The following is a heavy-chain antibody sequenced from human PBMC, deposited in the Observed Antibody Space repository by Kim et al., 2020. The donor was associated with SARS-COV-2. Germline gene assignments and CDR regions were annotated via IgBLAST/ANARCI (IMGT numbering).Heavy chain of an antibody. CDR2: IYYSGST. J-gene: IGHJ5*02. V-gene: IGHV4-30-2*01. D-gene: IGHD3-10*01. Sequence: SETLSLTCAVSGASISSGGYSWSWIRQPPGKDLEWSGYIYYSGSTSYNPSLKSRVTISLDRSKNQFSLNLRSVTGADTAFYYCPRGIWVGENTKFWFDH. CDR1: GASISSGGYS. CDR3: PRGIWVGENTKFWFDH.